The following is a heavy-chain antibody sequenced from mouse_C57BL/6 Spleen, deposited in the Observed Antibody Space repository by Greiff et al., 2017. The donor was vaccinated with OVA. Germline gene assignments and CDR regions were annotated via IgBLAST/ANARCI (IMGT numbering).Heavy chain of an antibody. J-gene: IGHJ4*01. CDR2: IAPSDSYT. Sequence: VQLQQPGAELVKPGASVKLSCKASGYTFTSYWMQWVKQRPGQGLEWIGEIAPSDSYTNYNQKFKGKATLTVDTYSSTAYMQLSSLTSEDSSVYYCARSHYYGSSYPYAMDYWGQGTSVTVSS. D-gene: IGHD1-1*01. CDR1: GYTFTSYW. V-gene: IGHV1-50*01. CDR3: ARSHYYGSSYPYAMDY.